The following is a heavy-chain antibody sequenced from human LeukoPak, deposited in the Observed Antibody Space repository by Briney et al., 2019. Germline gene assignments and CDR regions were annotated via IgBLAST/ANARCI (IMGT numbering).Heavy chain of an antibody. CDR3: ARQRSIAAYSSSWIY. D-gene: IGHD6-13*01. CDR2: IYYSGST. V-gene: IGHV4-59*01. Sequence: SETLSLTCTVSGGSISSYYWSWIRQPPGKGLEWIGYIYYSGSTNYNPSLKSRVTISVDTSKNQFSLKLSSVTAADTAVYYCARQRSIAAYSSSWIYWGQGTLVTVSS. CDR1: GGSISSYY. J-gene: IGHJ4*02.